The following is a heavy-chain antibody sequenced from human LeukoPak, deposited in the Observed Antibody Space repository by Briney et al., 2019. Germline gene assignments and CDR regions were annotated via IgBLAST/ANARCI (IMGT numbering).Heavy chain of an antibody. Sequence: GGSLRLSCVASGFTFSSYWMTWVRQAPGKGLEWVANIKTDGSQIYYVDSVKGRFTIPRDNAKNSVYLQMNTLRAEDTAVYYCARDLRGNIVVIVAADLSLDYWGQGTLVTVAS. J-gene: IGHJ4*02. CDR3: ARDLRGNIVVIVAADLSLDY. CDR1: GFTFSSYW. V-gene: IGHV3-7*01. D-gene: IGHD2-15*01. CDR2: IKTDGSQI.